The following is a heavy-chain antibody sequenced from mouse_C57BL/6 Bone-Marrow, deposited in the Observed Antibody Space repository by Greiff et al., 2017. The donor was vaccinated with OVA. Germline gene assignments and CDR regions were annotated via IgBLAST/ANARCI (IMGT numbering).Heavy chain of an antibody. V-gene: IGHV2-2*01. CDR1: GFSLTSYG. J-gene: IGHJ2*01. D-gene: IGHD4-1*02. CDR2: IWSGGST. CDR3: ARNQLGQEDYFDY. Sequence: VLLVESGPGLVQPSQCLSITCTVSGFSLTSYGVHWVRQSPGKGLEWLGVIWSGGSTDYNAAFITRLSISKDNSKSQVFFKMNSLQADDTAVYYCARNQLGQEDYFDYWGQGTTLTVSS.